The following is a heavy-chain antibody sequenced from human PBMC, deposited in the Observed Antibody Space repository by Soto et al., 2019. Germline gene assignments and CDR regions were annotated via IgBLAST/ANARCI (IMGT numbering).Heavy chain of an antibody. CDR2: IWYDGSNK. CDR3: AREYCSSTSCPYYGMDV. Sequence: PGGPLRLSCAASGFTFSSYGMHWVRQAPGKGLEWVAVIWYDGSNKYYADSVKGRFTISRDNSKNTLYLQMNSLRAEDTAVYYCAREYCSSTSCPYYGMDVWGQGTTVTVSS. CDR1: GFTFSSYG. V-gene: IGHV3-33*01. D-gene: IGHD2-2*01. J-gene: IGHJ6*02.